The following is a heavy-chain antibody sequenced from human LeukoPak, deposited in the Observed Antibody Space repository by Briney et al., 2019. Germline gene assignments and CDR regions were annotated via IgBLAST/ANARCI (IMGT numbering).Heavy chain of an antibody. CDR3: ARGSNWFDP. Sequence: SETLSLTCSVSGGSISSFYWSWIRQPPGKGLEWIGYIYYSGNTNYNPSLKSRVTISVDTSKNQFSLKLSSVTAADTAVYYCARGSNWFDPWGQGTLATVSS. J-gene: IGHJ5*02. V-gene: IGHV4-59*01. CDR2: IYYSGNT. CDR1: GGSISSFY. D-gene: IGHD3-10*01.